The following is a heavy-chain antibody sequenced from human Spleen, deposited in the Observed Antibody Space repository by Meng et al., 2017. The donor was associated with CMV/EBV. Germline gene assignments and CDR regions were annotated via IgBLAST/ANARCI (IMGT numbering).Heavy chain of an antibody. CDR3: ARRVVPAAIDYYYGMDV. V-gene: IGHV1-69*05. CDR1: GYTFTDHY. D-gene: IGHD2-2*02. Sequence: SVKVSCKASGYTFTDHYFHWVRQAPGQGLEWMGGIIPIFGTANYAQKFQGRVTITTDESTSTAYMELSSLRSEDTAVYYCARRVVPAAIDYYYGMDVWGQGTTVTVS. J-gene: IGHJ6*02. CDR2: IIPIFGTA.